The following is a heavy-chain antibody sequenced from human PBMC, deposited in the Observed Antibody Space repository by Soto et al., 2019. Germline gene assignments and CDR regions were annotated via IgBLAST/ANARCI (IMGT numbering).Heavy chain of an antibody. J-gene: IGHJ4*02. Sequence: GASVKVSCKASGGTYSSYTSSWVRQSPGQGLEWMGRIIPILGIANYAQKFQGRVTITADKSTRTAYMELSSLRSEDTAVYYCAGCWSGYSKKNTHNSLDLCWGQGTLVTVSS. CDR1: GGTYSSYT. V-gene: IGHV1-69*02. CDR3: AGCWSGYSKKNTHNSLDLC. CDR2: IIPILGIA. D-gene: IGHD3-3*01.